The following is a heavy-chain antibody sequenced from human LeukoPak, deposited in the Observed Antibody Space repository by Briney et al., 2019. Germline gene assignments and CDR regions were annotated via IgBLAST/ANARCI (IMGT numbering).Heavy chain of an antibody. CDR2: IYSGGST. D-gene: IGHD2-15*01. CDR3: AREWRSVARLDYYYGMDV. J-gene: IGHJ6*02. CDR1: GFNVRTSF. Sequence: GGSLRLSCAASGFNVRTSFMSWVRQAPGKGLEWVSVIYSGGSTYYADSVKGRFTISRDKSENTVDLQMNSLRAEDTAVYYCAREWRSVARLDYYYGMDVWGQGTTVTVSS. V-gene: IGHV3-53*01.